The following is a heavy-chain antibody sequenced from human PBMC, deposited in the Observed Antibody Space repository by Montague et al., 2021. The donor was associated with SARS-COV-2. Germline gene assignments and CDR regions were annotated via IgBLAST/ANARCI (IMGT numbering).Heavy chain of an antibody. CDR2: IYYSGST. CDR3: ARARSGRLFDY. J-gene: IGHJ4*02. CDR1: GGSISSYY. Sequence: SETLSLTCTVSGGSISSYYWSWIRQPPGKGLEWIGYIYYSGSTNYNPSLKSRVTISVDTSKNQFSLKLSSVTAADTAVYYCARARSGRLFDYWGQGTLATVSS. V-gene: IGHV4-59*01. D-gene: IGHD3-10*01.